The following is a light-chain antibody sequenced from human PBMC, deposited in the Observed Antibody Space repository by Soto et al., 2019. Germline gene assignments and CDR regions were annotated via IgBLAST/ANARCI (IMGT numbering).Light chain of an antibody. Sequence: QSVLTRPPSVSGAPGQRVTLSCTGSSSNIGADYDVHWYQQLPGTAPKLLISGNSNRPSGVPDRFSGSKSGTSASLAITGLQAEDEADYYCQSYDSSLSGVVFGGGTKLTVL. CDR2: GNS. CDR1: SSNIGADYD. CDR3: QSYDSSLSGVV. J-gene: IGLJ3*02. V-gene: IGLV1-40*01.